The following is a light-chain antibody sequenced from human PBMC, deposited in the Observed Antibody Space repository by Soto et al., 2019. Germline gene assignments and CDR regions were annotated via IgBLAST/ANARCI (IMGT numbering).Light chain of an antibody. CDR1: QGISSY. CDR2: AAS. Sequence: IQLTQSPSSLSASVRDRVTITCRASQGISSYLAWYQQKPGKAPKLLIYAASTLQSGVPSRFSGSGSGTEFTLTISSLQPDDFATYFCQQYNSYSRTFGQGTKVDIK. J-gene: IGKJ1*01. V-gene: IGKV1-9*01. CDR3: QQYNSYSRT.